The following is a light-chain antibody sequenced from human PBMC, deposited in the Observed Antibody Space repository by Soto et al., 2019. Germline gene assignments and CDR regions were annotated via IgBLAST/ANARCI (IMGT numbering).Light chain of an antibody. CDR3: QQRSQQRSNLLLT. J-gene: IGKJ4*01. Sequence: EIVLTQSPATLSLSPGERATLSCRASQSVRSYLAWYQQKPGQAPRLLIYDTSNRATGIPARFSGSGSGTDFTLTISSLEPEDFAVYYCQQRSQQRSNLLLTFGGGTKVEIK. CDR2: DTS. CDR1: QSVRSY. V-gene: IGKV3-11*01.